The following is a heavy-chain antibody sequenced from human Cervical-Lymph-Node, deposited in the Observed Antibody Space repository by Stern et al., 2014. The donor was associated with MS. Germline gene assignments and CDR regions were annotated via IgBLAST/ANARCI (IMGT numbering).Heavy chain of an antibody. D-gene: IGHD2-21*01. V-gene: IGHV3-30*18. CDR2: ISFDGTNE. CDR1: GFTFSSYV. J-gene: IGHJ6*02. Sequence: VQLVESGGGVVQPGKSRRLSCAAAGFTFSSYVMYWVRQAPGKGLEWVAVISFDGTNEYYADPVKGRFTISRDNSKNTLFLQMNSLRAEDTAVYYCAKEGAVLVKSYGLDVWGQGTTVTVS. CDR3: AKEGAVLVKSYGLDV.